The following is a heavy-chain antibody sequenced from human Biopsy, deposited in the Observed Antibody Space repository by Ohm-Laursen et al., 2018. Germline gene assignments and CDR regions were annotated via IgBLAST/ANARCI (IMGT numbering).Heavy chain of an antibody. CDR3: AKAGGFSYGSRFES. CDR1: GFTFSSYA. D-gene: IGHD5-18*01. J-gene: IGHJ5*01. CDR2: ISNDGSIR. V-gene: IGHV3-30*18. Sequence: SSLRLSCTASGFTFSSYAIHWVRQAPGKGLEWVSLISNDGSIRYYGDFVKGRFTISRDSGKNTVYLQMNSLRAEDTAVYYCAKAGGFSYGSRFESWGQGTLVTVSS.